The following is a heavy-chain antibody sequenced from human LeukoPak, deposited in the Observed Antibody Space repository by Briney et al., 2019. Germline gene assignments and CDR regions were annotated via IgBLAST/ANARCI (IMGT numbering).Heavy chain of an antibody. D-gene: IGHD3-9*01. CDR3: AKYGILTGSSWFDP. CDR2: ISGSGGST. V-gene: IGHV3-23*01. J-gene: IGHJ5*02. Sequence: GGSLRLSCAAAGFTFSSYAMSWVRQAPGKGLEWVSDISGSGGSTYYADSVKGRFTISRDNSKNTLYLQMNSLRAEDTAVYYCAKYGILTGSSWFDPWGQGTLVTVSS. CDR1: GFTFSSYA.